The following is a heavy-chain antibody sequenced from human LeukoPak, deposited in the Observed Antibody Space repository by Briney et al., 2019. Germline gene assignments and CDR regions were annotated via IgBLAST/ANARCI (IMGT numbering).Heavy chain of an antibody. V-gene: IGHV1-46*01. D-gene: IGHD3-3*01. CDR2: INPSGGST. Sequence: ASVKVSCKASGYTFTSYYMHWVRQAPGQGLEWMGIINPSGGSTSYAQKFQGRVTMTRDTSTSTVYMELSSLRSEDTAMYYCARGFAQRVRFLEWLPRRSSGYCYMDVWGKGTTVTVSS. J-gene: IGHJ6*03. CDR1: GYTFTSYY. CDR3: ARGFAQRVRFLEWLPRRSSGYCYMDV.